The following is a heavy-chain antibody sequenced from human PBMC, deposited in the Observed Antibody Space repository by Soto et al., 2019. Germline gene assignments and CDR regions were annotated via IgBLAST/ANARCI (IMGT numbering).Heavy chain of an antibody. J-gene: IGHJ6*03. CDR3: ATARAYGDYHYYYYYYMDV. Sequence: QVQLVESGGGVVQPGRSLRLSCAASGFTFSSYGMHWVRQAPGKGLEWVAVIWYDGSNKYYADSVKGRFTISRDNSKNSLYLQMNSLRAEDTAVYYCATARAYGDYHYYYYYYMDVWGKGITATVSS. CDR2: IWYDGSNK. CDR1: GFTFSSYG. V-gene: IGHV3-33*01. D-gene: IGHD4-17*01.